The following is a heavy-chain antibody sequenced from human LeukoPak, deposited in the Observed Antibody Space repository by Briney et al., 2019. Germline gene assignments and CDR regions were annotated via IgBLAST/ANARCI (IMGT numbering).Heavy chain of an antibody. CDR2: ISSDGSKA. J-gene: IGHJ4*02. Sequence: PGGSLRLSCAASGFRFNTYWMHWVRQAPGEGLVWVSLISSDGSKALYADSVQGRFTISRDNAKNTVYLQMSSLSAEDTAMYYCVRREAGGSNSWFYLDYWGQGTPVRVSS. CDR1: GFRFNTYW. D-gene: IGHD6-13*01. V-gene: IGHV3-74*01. CDR3: VRREAGGSNSWFYLDY.